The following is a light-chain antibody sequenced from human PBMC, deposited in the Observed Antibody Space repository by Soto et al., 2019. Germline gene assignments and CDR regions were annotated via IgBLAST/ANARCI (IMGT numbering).Light chain of an antibody. Sequence: QSALTQPASVSGSPGQSITISCTGTSCDVGSYNLVSWYQQHPGKAPKLMIYEGSKRPSGVSNRFSGSKSGNTASLTISGRHAADEADYYYCSSAGSSPPVVFGGGTKLTVL. V-gene: IGLV2-23*01. CDR1: SCDVGSYNL. CDR3: CSSAGSSPPVV. CDR2: EGS. J-gene: IGLJ2*01.